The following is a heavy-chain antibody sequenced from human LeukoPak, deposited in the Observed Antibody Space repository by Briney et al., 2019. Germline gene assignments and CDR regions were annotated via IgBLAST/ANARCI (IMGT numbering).Heavy chain of an antibody. CDR1: GFTFGDYA. D-gene: IGHD3-22*01. CDR2: IRSKAYGGTT. J-gene: IGHJ4*02. Sequence: GGSLRLSCTASGFTFGDYAMSWVRQAPGKGLEWVGFIRSKAYGGTTEYAASVKGRFTISRDDSKSIAYLQMNSLKTEDTAVYYCTRSPRITMIVVAADYWGQGTLVTVSS. V-gene: IGHV3-49*04. CDR3: TRSPRITMIVVAADY.